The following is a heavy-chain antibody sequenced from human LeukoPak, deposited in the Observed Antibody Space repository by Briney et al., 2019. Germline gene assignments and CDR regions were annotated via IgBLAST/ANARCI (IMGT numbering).Heavy chain of an antibody. CDR2: ISYDGSNK. Sequence: GGSLRLSCAASGFTFSSYGMHWVRQAPGKGLEWVAVISYDGSNKYYADSVKGRFTISRDNSKNTLYLQMNSLRAEDTAVYYCAKEAGFGEYAFDIWGQGTMVTVSS. D-gene: IGHD3-10*01. J-gene: IGHJ3*02. CDR3: AKEAGFGEYAFDI. V-gene: IGHV3-30*18. CDR1: GFTFSSYG.